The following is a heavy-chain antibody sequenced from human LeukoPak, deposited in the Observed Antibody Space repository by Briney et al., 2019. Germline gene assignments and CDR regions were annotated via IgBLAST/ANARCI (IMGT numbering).Heavy chain of an antibody. CDR3: AHTGYSSSSIAFDI. V-gene: IGHV2-5*02. Sequence: SGPTLVKPTQTLTLTCTFSGFSLSISGVGVGWIRQPPGKALEWLALIYWDDDKRYSPSLESRLTITKDTSKNQVVLTITNMDPVDTATYYCAHTGYSSSSIAFDIWGQGTMVTVSS. J-gene: IGHJ3*02. CDR2: IYWDDDK. D-gene: IGHD6-6*01. CDR1: GFSLSISGVG.